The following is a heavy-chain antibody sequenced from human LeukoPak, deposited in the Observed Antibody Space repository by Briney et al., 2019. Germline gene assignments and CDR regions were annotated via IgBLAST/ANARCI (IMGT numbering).Heavy chain of an antibody. CDR2: IYYSGST. J-gene: IGHJ4*02. D-gene: IGHD3-16*01. CDR3: AGVSFPSYYFDY. Sequence: PSQTLSLTCTVSGGSISSGDYYWSWIRQPPGKGLEWIGYIYYSGSTYYNPSLKSRVTISVDTSKNQFSLKLSSVTAADTAVYYCAGVSFPSYYFDYWGQGTLVTVSS. CDR1: GGSISSGDYY. V-gene: IGHV4-30-4*01.